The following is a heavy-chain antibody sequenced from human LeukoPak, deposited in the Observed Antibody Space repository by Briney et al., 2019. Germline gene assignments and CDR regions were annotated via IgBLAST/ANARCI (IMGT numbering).Heavy chain of an antibody. CDR3: AREDGGDYRNWFDP. V-gene: IGHV4-31*03. J-gene: IGHJ5*02. CDR1: GGSISSGGYY. CDR2: IYYSGST. Sequence: SETLSLTCTVSGGSISSGGYYWSWIRQHPGKGLECIGYIYYSGSTYYNPSLKSRVTISVDTSKNQFSLKLSSVTAADTAVYYCAREDGGDYRNWFDPWGQGTLVTVSS. D-gene: IGHD4-17*01.